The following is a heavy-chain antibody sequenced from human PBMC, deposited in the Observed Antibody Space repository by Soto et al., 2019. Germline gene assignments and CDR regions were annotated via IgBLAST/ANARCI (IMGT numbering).Heavy chain of an antibody. CDR2: INPTSGGT. Sequence: ASVKVSCKASGYTFTGYYMHWLRQSPGQGLEWMGWINPTSGGTNYAQKIQSWVTMTRDTSISTAYMELSRLRSDDTAVYYCARERVDSSSGYHHYYGMDVWGQGTTVTVSS. CDR1: GYTFTGYY. J-gene: IGHJ6*02. D-gene: IGHD6-13*01. V-gene: IGHV1-2*04. CDR3: ARERVDSSSGYHHYYGMDV.